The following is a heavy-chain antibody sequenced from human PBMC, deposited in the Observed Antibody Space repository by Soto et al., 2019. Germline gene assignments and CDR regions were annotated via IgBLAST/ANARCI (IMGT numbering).Heavy chain of an antibody. CDR1: GGSISSYY. J-gene: IGHJ3*02. CDR3: ARHVNDYIWGSYRYFSPAFDI. CDR2: IYYSGST. Sequence: PSETLSLTCTVSGGSISSYYWSWIRQPPGKGLEWIGYIYYSGSTNYNPSLKSRVTISVDTSKNQFSLKLSSVTAADTAVYYCARHVNDYIWGSYRYFSPAFDIWGQGTMVTVSS. V-gene: IGHV4-59*08. D-gene: IGHD3-16*02.